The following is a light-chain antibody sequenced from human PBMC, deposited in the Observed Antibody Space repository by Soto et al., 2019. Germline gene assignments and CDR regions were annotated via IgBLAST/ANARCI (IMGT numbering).Light chain of an antibody. Sequence: EIVMTQSPATLSVSPGERATLSCRASQSVSSNLVWYQQKPGQAPRLLIYRASTRGTGIPARFSGSGSGTEFTLTISSLQSEDFAVYYCQQCNNWPLTFGGGTKVEIK. CDR3: QQCNNWPLT. CDR1: QSVSSN. V-gene: IGKV3-15*01. CDR2: RAS. J-gene: IGKJ4*01.